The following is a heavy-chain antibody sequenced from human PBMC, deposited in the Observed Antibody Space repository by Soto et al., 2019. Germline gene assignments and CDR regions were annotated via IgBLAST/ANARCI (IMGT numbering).Heavy chain of an antibody. Sequence: SETLSLTCAVSGYSIASGYYWAWIWQSPGKGLEWIGSIYHAGSVYYNPSLNGRVALSMDTSKNHFSLKLTSVTAADTAVYYCARTFDYYGMDVWGQGTTVTVS. CDR1: GYSIASGYY. CDR3: ARTFDYYGMDV. V-gene: IGHV4-38-2*01. CDR2: IYHAGSV. J-gene: IGHJ6*02.